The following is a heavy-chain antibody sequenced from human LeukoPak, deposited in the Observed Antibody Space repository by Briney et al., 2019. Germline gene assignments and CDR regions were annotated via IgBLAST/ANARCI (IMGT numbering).Heavy chain of an antibody. Sequence: ASVKVSCKVSGGTFSSYAISWVRRAPGQGLEWMGRIIPLLGTTSYAQKFQGRVTVTTDESTGTTYMELRSLRSEDTAVYYCARETMSGLVRYFDFWGQGTLVTVSS. J-gene: IGHJ4*02. CDR2: IIPLLGTT. CDR3: ARETMSGLVRYFDF. V-gene: IGHV1-69*05. D-gene: IGHD6-13*01. CDR1: GGTFSSYA.